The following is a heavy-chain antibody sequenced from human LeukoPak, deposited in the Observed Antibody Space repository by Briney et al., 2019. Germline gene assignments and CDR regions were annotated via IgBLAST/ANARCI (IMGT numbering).Heavy chain of an antibody. CDR2: ISAYNGNT. V-gene: IGHV1-18*01. D-gene: IGHD6-6*01. CDR3: ARAGYSSSSYHIFDY. Sequence: ASVKVSCKASGYTFTSYGISWVRQAPGQGLEWMGWISAYNGNTNYAQKLQGRVTMTTDTSTSTAYMELRSLRSDDTAVYHCARAGYSSSSYHIFDYWGQGTLVTVSS. J-gene: IGHJ4*02. CDR1: GYTFTSYG.